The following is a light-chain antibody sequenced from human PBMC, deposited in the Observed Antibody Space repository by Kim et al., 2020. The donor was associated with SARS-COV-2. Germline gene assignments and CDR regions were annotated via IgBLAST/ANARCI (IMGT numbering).Light chain of an antibody. J-gene: IGLJ2*01. Sequence: QRVTISCTGSSSNIGAGYDVHWYQQLPGTAPKLLIYGNSNRPSGVPDRFSGSKSGTSDSLAITGLQAEDEADYYCQSYDSSLSGSVFGGGTQLTVL. V-gene: IGLV1-40*01. CDR3: QSYDSSLSGSV. CDR1: SSNIGAGYD. CDR2: GNS.